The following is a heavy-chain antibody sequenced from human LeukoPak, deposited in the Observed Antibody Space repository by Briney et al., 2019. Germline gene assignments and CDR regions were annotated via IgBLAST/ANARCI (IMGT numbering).Heavy chain of an antibody. CDR1: GGTFSSYA. V-gene: IGHV1-69*04. J-gene: IGHJ4*02. CDR2: IIPILGIA. Sequence: GASVKVSCKASGGTFSSYAISWVRQAPGQGLEWMGRIIPILGIANYAQKFQGRVTITAGKSTSTAYMELSSLRSEDTAVYYCAREGPVGATYHLGQGTLVTVSS. CDR3: AREGPVGATYH. D-gene: IGHD1-26*01.